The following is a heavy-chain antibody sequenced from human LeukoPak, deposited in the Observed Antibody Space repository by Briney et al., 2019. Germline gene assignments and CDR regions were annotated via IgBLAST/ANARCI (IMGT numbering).Heavy chain of an antibody. CDR3: ARGIAARRHFDY. J-gene: IGHJ4*02. V-gene: IGHV4-61*02. CDR1: GGSISSGSYY. D-gene: IGHD6-6*01. CDR2: IYTSGST. Sequence: SETLSLTCTVSGGSISSGSYYWSWIRQPAGKGLEWIGRIYTSGSTNYNPSLKSRVTISVDRSKNQFSLKLSSVTAADTAVYYCARGIAARRHFDYWGQGTLVTVSS.